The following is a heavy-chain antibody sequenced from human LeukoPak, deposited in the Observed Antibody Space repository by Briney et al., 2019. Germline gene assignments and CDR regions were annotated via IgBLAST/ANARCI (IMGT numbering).Heavy chain of an antibody. D-gene: IGHD1-26*01. V-gene: IGHV1-69*01. J-gene: IGHJ4*02. Sequence: ASVKVSCKASGGTFSSYAISWVRQAPGQGLEWMGGIIPIFGTANYAQKFQGRVTITADESTSTAYMELSSLRSEDTAVYYCARDMGSIVGAAPHCWGQGTLVTVSS. CDR2: IIPIFGTA. CDR1: GGTFSSYA. CDR3: ARDMGSIVGAAPHC.